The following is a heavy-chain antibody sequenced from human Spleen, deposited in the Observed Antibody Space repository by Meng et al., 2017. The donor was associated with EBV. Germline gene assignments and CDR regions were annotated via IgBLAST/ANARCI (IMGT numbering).Heavy chain of an antibody. D-gene: IGHD1-20*01. J-gene: IGHJ5*02. CDR2: IYYSGST. CDR1: GGSISSNIYY. Sequence: LRLRQSGPGLGKALETLSLTCTVSGGSISSNIYYWGWIRQPPGKGLEWIASIYYSGSTYYNPSLQSRLTISVDTSKNHFSLKLSSVTAADTAVYYCARHEYNFASGGDFPWGQGTLVTVSS. V-gene: IGHV4-39*01. CDR3: ARHEYNFASGGDFP.